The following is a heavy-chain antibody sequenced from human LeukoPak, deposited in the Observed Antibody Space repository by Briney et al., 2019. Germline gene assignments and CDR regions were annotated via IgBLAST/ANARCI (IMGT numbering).Heavy chain of an antibody. CDR2: INPSGGST. D-gene: IGHD3-22*01. CDR1: GGTFSSYA. CDR3: ARGTYYYNSSGYYLDAFDI. Sequence: VASVKVSCKASGGTFSSYAISWVRQAPGQGLEWMGIINPSGGSTSYAQKFQGRVTMTRDMSTSTVYMELSSLRSEDTAVYYCARGTYYYNSSGYYLDAFDIWGQGKMVTVSS. V-gene: IGHV1-46*01. J-gene: IGHJ3*02.